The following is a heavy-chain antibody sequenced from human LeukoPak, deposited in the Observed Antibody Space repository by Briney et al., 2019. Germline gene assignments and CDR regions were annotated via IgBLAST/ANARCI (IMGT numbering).Heavy chain of an antibody. Sequence: SETLSLTCAVSTDSFSSHYWTWIRQPPGKGLEWTGYISYIGSTNYNPSLKSRVTISIDTSKNQFSLKLSSVTAADTAVYYCARDVVTVTKGFDIWGQGTMVSVSS. J-gene: IGHJ3*02. D-gene: IGHD4-17*01. CDR2: ISYIGST. V-gene: IGHV4-59*11. CDR3: ARDVVTVTKGFDI. CDR1: TDSFSSHY.